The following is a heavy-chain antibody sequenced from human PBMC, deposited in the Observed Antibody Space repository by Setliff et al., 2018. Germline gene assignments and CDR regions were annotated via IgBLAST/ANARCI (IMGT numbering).Heavy chain of an antibody. CDR2: INPSGGST. Sequence: ASVKVSCKASGYTFTSYYMHWVRQAPGQGLEWMGIINPSGGSTSYTQKFQGRVTMTRDTSTSTVYMELSSLRSEDTAVYYCAREAKRNVVVVEAATPVYWGQGTLVTVSS. CDR3: AREAKRNVVVVEAATPVY. CDR1: GYTFTSYY. J-gene: IGHJ4*02. V-gene: IGHV1-46*01. D-gene: IGHD2-15*01.